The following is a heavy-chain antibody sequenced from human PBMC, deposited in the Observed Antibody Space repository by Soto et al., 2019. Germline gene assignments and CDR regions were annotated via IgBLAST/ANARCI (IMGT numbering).Heavy chain of an antibody. CDR1: GGSISSYY. D-gene: IGHD3-22*01. CDR3: AGGEVIGPFAI. Sequence: SETLSLTCTVSGGSISSYYWSWIRQPPGKGLEWIGYIYYSGSTNYNPSLKSRVTISVDTSKNQFSLKLSSVTAADTAVYYCAGGEVIGPFAIGGRGTMGSVSS. CDR2: IYYSGST. V-gene: IGHV4-59*01. J-gene: IGHJ3*02.